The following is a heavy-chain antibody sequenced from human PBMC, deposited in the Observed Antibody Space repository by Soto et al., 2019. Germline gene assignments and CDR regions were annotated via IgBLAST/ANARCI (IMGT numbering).Heavy chain of an antibody. CDR2: ISGSGGST. CDR3: AKDQRSTRYYGDYGENFDY. V-gene: IGHV3-23*01. D-gene: IGHD4-17*01. J-gene: IGHJ4*02. Sequence: PGWALRLSCASSGFTSSSYAMSWVRQAPVKGLVWVSAISGSGGSTYYADSVKGRFNISRDNSKNTLYLQMNSLRAEDTAVYYCAKDQRSTRYYGDYGENFDYWGQGTMVTESS. CDR1: GFTSSSYA.